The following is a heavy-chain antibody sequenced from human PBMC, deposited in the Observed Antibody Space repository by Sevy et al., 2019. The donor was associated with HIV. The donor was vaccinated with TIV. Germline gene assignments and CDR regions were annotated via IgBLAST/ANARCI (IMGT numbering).Heavy chain of an antibody. D-gene: IGHD6-6*01. Sequence: GGSLRLSCTASGFTLSSYAMSWVRQAPGKGLEWVSVISGNGGHTYYAHSVKGRFTISRDTSKNTLYLQMNSLRAEDTAVYYCAKGSSSSSEVGYFDYWGQGTLVTVSS. CDR1: GFTLSSYA. CDR3: AKGSSSSSEVGYFDY. V-gene: IGHV3-23*01. J-gene: IGHJ4*02. CDR2: ISGNGGHT.